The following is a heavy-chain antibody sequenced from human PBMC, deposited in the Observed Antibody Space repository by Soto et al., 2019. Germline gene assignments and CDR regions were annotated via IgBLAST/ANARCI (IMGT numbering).Heavy chain of an antibody. CDR3: ARRPVLNYYGSGSHAQAEYYYYYYMDV. J-gene: IGHJ6*03. CDR1: GGSISSGGYY. V-gene: IGHV4-31*03. Sequence: SETLSLTCTVFGGSISSGGYYWSWIRQHPGKGLEWIGYIYYSGSTYYNPSLKSRVTISVDTSKNQFSLKLSSVTAADTAVYYCARRPVLNYYGSGSHAQAEYYYYYYMDVWGKGTTVTVSS. CDR2: IYYSGST. D-gene: IGHD3-10*01.